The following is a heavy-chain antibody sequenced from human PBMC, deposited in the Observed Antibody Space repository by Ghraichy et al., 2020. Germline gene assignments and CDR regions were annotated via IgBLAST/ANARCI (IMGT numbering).Heavy chain of an antibody. CDR1: GGSISSGGYY. Sequence: SETLSLTCTVSGGSISSGGYYWSWIRQHPGQGLECIGYIYYSGSTYYNPSLRSRVTISLDTSKNQFSLKLNSVTAADTAVYYCASRDYGGDWYFDLWGRGTLVTVSS. D-gene: IGHD4-23*01. CDR2: IYYSGST. CDR3: ASRDYGGDWYFDL. J-gene: IGHJ2*01. V-gene: IGHV4-31*03.